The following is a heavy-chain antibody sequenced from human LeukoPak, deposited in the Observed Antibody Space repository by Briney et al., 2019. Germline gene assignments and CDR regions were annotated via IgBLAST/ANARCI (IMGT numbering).Heavy chain of an antibody. CDR2: INPSGGST. J-gene: IGHJ3*02. Sequence: ASVKVSCKASGYTVTSYYLHWVRQAPGQGLEWMGIINPSGGSTSYAQKFQGRVTLPRDTSTSTVYMELSSLRSEDTAVYYCAREFAAMVPHGFGIWGQGTMVTVSS. CDR1: GYTVTSYY. D-gene: IGHD5-18*01. CDR3: AREFAAMVPHGFGI. V-gene: IGHV1-46*01.